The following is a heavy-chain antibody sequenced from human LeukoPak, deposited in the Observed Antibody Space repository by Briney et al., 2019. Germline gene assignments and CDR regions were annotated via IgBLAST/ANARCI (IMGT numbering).Heavy chain of an antibody. D-gene: IGHD3-3*01. V-gene: IGHV4-61*02. CDR3: ARGSIFGVVIIDY. Sequence: SQTLSLTCTVSGSSISSGSYYWSWIRQPAGKGLEWIGRIYTSGSTNYNPSLKSRVTMSVDTSKNQFSLKLSSVTAADTAVYYCARGSIFGVVIIDYWGQGTLVTVSS. J-gene: IGHJ4*02. CDR2: IYTSGST. CDR1: GSSISSGSYY.